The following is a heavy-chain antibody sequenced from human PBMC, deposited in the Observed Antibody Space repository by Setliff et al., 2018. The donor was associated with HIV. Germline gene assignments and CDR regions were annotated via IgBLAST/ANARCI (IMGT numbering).Heavy chain of an antibody. CDR3: ARDHMSVGAWVGATSRGLFQH. D-gene: IGHD1-26*01. CDR1: GYTFITYY. J-gene: IGHJ1*01. CDR2: INPSGGST. Sequence: ASVKVSCKASGYTFITYYMHWVRQAPGQGLEWMGRINPSGGSTDYAQKFQGRVAMTRDTSTSTVYMELSSLRSEDTDVYYCARDHMSVGAWVGATSRGLFQHWGQGTLVTVSS. V-gene: IGHV1-46*01.